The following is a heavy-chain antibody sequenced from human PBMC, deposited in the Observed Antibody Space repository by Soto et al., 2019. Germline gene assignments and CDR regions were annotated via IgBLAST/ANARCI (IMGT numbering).Heavy chain of an antibody. CDR2: IYYSGST. Sequence: SETLSLTCTVSGGSISSGGYYWSWIRRHPGKGLEWIGYIYYSGSTYYNPSLKSRVTISVDTSKNQFSLKLSSVTAADTAVYYCARESYSSSPSFDYWGQGTLVTVSS. CDR3: ARESYSSSPSFDY. D-gene: IGHD6-13*01. J-gene: IGHJ4*02. CDR1: GGSISSGGYY. V-gene: IGHV4-31*03.